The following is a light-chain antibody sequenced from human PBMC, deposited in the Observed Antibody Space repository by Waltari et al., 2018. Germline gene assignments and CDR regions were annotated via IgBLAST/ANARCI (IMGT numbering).Light chain of an antibody. CDR1: ISKIGTNS. V-gene: IGLV1-47*01. Sequence: QSVLTQSSPTSGTPRQRVSISCSGTISKIGTNSVYWYQNLPGAAPKLLIYASDQRPSGVPDRFSGSKSGTSASLAISGLRSEDEADYYCATWDDSLGGFYVFGTGTKVTVL. CDR3: ATWDDSLGGFYV. CDR2: ASD. J-gene: IGLJ1*01.